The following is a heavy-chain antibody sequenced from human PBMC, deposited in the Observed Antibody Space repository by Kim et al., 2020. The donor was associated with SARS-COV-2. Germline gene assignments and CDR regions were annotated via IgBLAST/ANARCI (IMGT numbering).Heavy chain of an antibody. CDR3: ASQTYYYDSSGFQH. D-gene: IGHD3-22*01. CDR2: ISSSGSTI. CDR1: GFTFSDYY. V-gene: IGHV3-11*01. J-gene: IGHJ1*01. Sequence: GGSLRLSCAASGFTFSDYYMSWIRQAPGKGLEWVSYISSSGSTIYYADSVKGRFTISRDNAKNSLYLQMNSLRAEDTAVYYCASQTYYYDSSGFQHWGQGTLVTVSS.